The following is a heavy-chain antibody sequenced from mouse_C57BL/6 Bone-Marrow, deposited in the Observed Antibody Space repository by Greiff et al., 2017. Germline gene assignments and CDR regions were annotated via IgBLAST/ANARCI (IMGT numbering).Heavy chain of an antibody. CDR2: IYPGNSDT. J-gene: IGHJ3*01. CDR3: TRSYYGILFAY. V-gene: IGHV1-5*01. CDR1: GYTFTSYW. Sequence: EVQLQQPGAELARPGASVKMSCKTSGYTFTSYWMHWVKQRPGQGLEWIGAIYPGNSDTSYNQKFKGKAKLTAVTSASTAYMELSSLTNEDSAVYYCTRSYYGILFAYWGQGTLVTVSA. D-gene: IGHD1-1*01.